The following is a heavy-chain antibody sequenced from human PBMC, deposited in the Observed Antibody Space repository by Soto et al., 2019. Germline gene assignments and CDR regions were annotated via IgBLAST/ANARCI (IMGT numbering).Heavy chain of an antibody. D-gene: IGHD1-26*01. CDR2: IIPIFGTA. CDR1: GGTFSSYA. V-gene: IGHV1-69*13. J-gene: IGHJ4*02. CDR3: ARDSVLSSGSSEYFDY. Sequence: SVKVSCKASGGTFSSYAISWVRQAPGQGLEWMGGIIPIFGTANYAQKFQGRVTITADESTSTAYMELSSLRSEDTAVYYCARDSVLSSGSSEYFDYWGQGTLVAVSS.